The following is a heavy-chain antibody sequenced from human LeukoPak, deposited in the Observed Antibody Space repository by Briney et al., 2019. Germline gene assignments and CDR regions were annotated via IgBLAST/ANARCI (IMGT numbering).Heavy chain of an antibody. CDR1: GFTFDEYA. V-gene: IGHV3-9*01. D-gene: IGHD6-13*01. Sequence: GGSLRLSCAASGFTFDEYAMHWVRHVPGKGLEWVSGISWNSGSIGYVDSVKGRFTISRDNARNSLYLKMDSLRPDDTGLCYCAKDKRSRSIPTSAGFDYWGQGTLVTVSS. CDR2: ISWNSGSI. J-gene: IGHJ4*02. CDR3: AKDKRSRSIPTSAGFDY.